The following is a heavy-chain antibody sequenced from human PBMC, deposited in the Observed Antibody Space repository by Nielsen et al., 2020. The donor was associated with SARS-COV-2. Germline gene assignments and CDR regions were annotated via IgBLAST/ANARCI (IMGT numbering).Heavy chain of an antibody. Sequence: ASVKVPCKASGYSFNTYGITWVRQAPGQGLEWMGWISAYNGNANYGQKFQGRLTMTTDTSTTTAYMELRSLRSDDTAVYFCARGGRIHLYLLAFDIWGQGTMVTVSS. J-gene: IGHJ3*02. V-gene: IGHV1-18*01. CDR1: GYSFNTYG. CDR3: ARGGRIHLYLLAFDI. D-gene: IGHD5-18*01. CDR2: ISAYNGNA.